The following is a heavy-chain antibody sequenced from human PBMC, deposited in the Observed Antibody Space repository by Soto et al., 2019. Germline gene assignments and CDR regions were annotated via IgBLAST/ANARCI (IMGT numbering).Heavy chain of an antibody. Sequence: SETLSLTCTVSGGSISSNNYYWGWIRQPPGKGLEWIGSVFYSGNTYYNPSLKSRVTISVDTSKNQFSLKLTSVTAADTAVYYCARLWSGYSIFFDFWGQGTLVTVSS. CDR2: VFYSGNT. CDR1: GGSISSNNYY. V-gene: IGHV4-39*01. D-gene: IGHD3-3*01. CDR3: ARLWSGYSIFFDF. J-gene: IGHJ4*02.